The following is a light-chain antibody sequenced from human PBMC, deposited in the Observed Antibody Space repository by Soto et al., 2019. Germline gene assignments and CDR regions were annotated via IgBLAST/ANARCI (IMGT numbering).Light chain of an antibody. CDR3: QQYNNWLWT. J-gene: IGKJ1*01. CDR2: DAS. V-gene: IGKV3-15*01. CDR1: QSVSRN. Sequence: EIVMTQSPATLSVSPGARATLSCRASQSVSRNVAWYQQKPGQAPRLLIHDASTRATGISVRFSGSGSGTEFTLTISSLQSEDFAVYYCQQYNNWLWTFGQGTKVEIK.